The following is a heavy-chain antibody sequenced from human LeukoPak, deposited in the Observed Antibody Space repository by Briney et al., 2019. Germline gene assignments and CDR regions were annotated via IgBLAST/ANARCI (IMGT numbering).Heavy chain of an antibody. Sequence: GGSLRLSCAASGFTFSSYGMHWVRQAPGKGLEWVAFIRYDGSNTYYADSVKGRFTISRDNSKNTLYLQMNSLRAEDTAVYYCAQGRPGYDFGFDYWGQGTLVTVSS. CDR2: IRYDGSNT. J-gene: IGHJ4*02. CDR1: GFTFSSYG. CDR3: AQGRPGYDFGFDY. D-gene: IGHD3-3*01. V-gene: IGHV3-30*02.